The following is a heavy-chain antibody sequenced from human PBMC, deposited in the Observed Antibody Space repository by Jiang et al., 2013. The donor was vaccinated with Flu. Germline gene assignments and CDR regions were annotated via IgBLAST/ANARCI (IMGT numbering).Heavy chain of an antibody. CDR2: IYWNDNQ. J-gene: IGHJ4*02. D-gene: IGHD2-21*02. V-gene: IGHV2-5*01. Sequence: KPTQTLTLTCTFSGFSLSVNGVGVGWIRQPPGKALEWLGNIYWNDNQRYNPSLRSRLTIMKDTSKNQVVLTMTDMDPVDTATYYCAHRGHPQGDNVITFQYWGQGTLVTVSS. CDR1: GFSLSVNGVG. CDR3: AHRGHPQGDNVITFQY.